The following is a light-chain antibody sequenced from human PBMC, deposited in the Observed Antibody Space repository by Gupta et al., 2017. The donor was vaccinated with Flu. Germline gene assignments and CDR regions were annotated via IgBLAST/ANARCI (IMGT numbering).Light chain of an antibody. CDR1: SNDVGGSNR. J-gene: IGLJ1*01. V-gene: IGLV2-11*01. Sequence: QSAPTQPRSVSGSPGQSVTISCTGSSNDVGGSNRVSWYQQRPGKAPKLILYDVTERPSGVPDRVSGSKSGNTDSLTISGLQADDEADDDCSSHAGRVTCGLGTETTVTVL. CDR3: SSHAGRVTCG. CDR2: DVT.